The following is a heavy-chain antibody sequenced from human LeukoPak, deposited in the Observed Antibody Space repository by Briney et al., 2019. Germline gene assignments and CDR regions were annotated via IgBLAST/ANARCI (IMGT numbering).Heavy chain of an antibody. V-gene: IGHV1-2*06. D-gene: IGHD2-2*01. CDR1: GYTFTGYH. Sequence: ASVKVSCKASGYTFTGYHMHWVRQAPGQGLEWMGRINPNSGDTNNAQKFQGRVTMTRDTSISTAYMDLSRLTSDDTAVYYCARDYCSSTSCLFDYWGQGTLVTVSS. CDR2: INPNSGDT. CDR3: ARDYCSSTSCLFDY. J-gene: IGHJ4*02.